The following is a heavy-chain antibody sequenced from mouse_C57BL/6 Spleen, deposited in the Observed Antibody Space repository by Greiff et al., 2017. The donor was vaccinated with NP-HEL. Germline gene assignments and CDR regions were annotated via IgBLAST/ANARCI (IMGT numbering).Heavy chain of an antibody. V-gene: IGHV1-72*01. CDR2: IDPNSGGT. Sequence: QVQLQQPGAELVKPGASVKLSCKASGYTFTSYWMHWVKQRPGRGLEWIGRIDPNSGGTKYNEKFKSKATLTVDKPSSTAYMQLSSLTSENSAVYDFASNSSSSYVGYYFDYWDQGTTLTVSS. CDR1: GYTFTSYW. CDR3: ASNSSSSYVGYYFDY. J-gene: IGHJ2*01. D-gene: IGHD1-1*01.